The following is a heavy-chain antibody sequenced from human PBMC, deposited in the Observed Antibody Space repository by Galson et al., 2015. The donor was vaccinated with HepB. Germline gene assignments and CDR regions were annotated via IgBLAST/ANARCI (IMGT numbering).Heavy chain of an antibody. CDR1: GFTFRSYA. CDR3: AKATRTYSGTDCPDS. D-gene: IGHD2-21*02. Sequence: SLRLSCAAPGFTFRSYATSWVRQAPGKGLEWVAAITNSGDRTSHADSVKGRFTISRDNTKNTLFLQMNSLRAEDSAVYYCAKATRTYSGTDCPDSWGQGTLVTVSS. CDR2: ITNSGDRT. J-gene: IGHJ4*02. V-gene: IGHV3-23*01.